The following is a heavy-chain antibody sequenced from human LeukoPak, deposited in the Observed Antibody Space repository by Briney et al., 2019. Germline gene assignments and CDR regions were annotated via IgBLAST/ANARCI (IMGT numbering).Heavy chain of an antibody. J-gene: IGHJ4*02. D-gene: IGHD3-10*01. V-gene: IGHV4-34*01. CDR3: AGSMVRGVNGYYFDY. Sequence: SETLSLTCAVYGGSFSGYYWSWIRQPPGKGLECIGEINHSGSTNYNPSLKSRVTISVDTSKNQFSLKLSSVTAADTAVYNCAGSMVRGVNGYYFDYWGQGTLVTVSS. CDR1: GGSFSGYY. CDR2: INHSGST.